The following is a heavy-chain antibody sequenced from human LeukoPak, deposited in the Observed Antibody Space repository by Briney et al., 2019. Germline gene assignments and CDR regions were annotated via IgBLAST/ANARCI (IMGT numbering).Heavy chain of an antibody. D-gene: IGHD7-27*01. CDR3: ARDKLGIDY. J-gene: IGHJ4*02. V-gene: IGHV3-48*01. CDR2: ISSSSTTI. CDR1: GFTFSTYA. Sequence: PGGSLRLSCADSGFTFSTYAMNWVRRAPGKGLEWVSYISSSSTTIYYADSVKGRFTISRDNAKKSLYLQMNTLRAEDTAVYYCARDKLGIDYWGQGTLVTVSS.